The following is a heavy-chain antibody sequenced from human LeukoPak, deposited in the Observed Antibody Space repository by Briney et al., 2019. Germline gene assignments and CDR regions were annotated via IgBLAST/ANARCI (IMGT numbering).Heavy chain of an antibody. D-gene: IGHD3-22*01. CDR3: AKDYYDSSGYYGDAFDI. J-gene: IGHJ3*02. V-gene: IGHV3-23*01. CDR1: GFTFSSYA. Sequence: GGSLRLSCAASGFTFSSYAMSWVRQAPGKGLEWVSAISGSGGSTYYADSVKGRFTISRDNSKNTLYLQMNSLRAEDTAVYYCAKDYYDSSGYYGDAFDIWGLGTMVTVSS. CDR2: ISGSGGST.